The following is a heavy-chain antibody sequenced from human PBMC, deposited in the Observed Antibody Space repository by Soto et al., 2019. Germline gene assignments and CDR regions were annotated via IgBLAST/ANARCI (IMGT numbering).Heavy chain of an antibody. CDR2: ICHGGGA. D-gene: IGHD6-13*01. J-gene: IGHJ1*01. CDR1: GGSISSVGYY. Sequence: SETLSLTCTVSGGSISSVGYYWNWIRQTPGERLEWVGDICHGGGANYNPSLKSRVSFSMDPSKNQFSLKLNSVMAADTAVYYCAGYSNSWSKYVKHWGRGSLVTVSS. V-gene: IGHV4-39*07. CDR3: AGYSNSWSKYVKH.